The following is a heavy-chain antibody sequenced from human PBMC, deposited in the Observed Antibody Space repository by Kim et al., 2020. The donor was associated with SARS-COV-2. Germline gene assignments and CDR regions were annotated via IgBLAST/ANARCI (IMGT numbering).Heavy chain of an antibody. CDR3: VKDKVYGSGSYYPDA. J-gene: IGHJ5*02. V-gene: IGHV3-64D*09. Sequence: DSVKCRLTISRDNSKNTLYLQMSSLRAEDTAVYYCVKDKVYGSGSYYPDAWGQGTLVTVSS. D-gene: IGHD3-10*01.